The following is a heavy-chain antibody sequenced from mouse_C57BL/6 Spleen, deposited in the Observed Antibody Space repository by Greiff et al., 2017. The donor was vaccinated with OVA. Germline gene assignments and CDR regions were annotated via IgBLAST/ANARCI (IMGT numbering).Heavy chain of an antibody. D-gene: IGHD1-1*01. J-gene: IGHJ4*01. CDR2: IRNKANNHAT. CDR1: GFTFSDAW. V-gene: IGHV6-6*01. Sequence: EVHLVESGGGLVQPGGSMKLSCAASGFTFSDAWMDWVRQSPEKGLEWVAEIRNKANNHATYYAESVKGRFTISRDDSKSSVYLQMNSLRAEDTGIYYCTRGYGSSYYYAMDYWGQGTSVTVSS. CDR3: TRGYGSSYYYAMDY.